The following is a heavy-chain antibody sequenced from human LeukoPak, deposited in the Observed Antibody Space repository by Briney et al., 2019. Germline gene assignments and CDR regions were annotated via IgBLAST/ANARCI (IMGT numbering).Heavy chain of an antibody. V-gene: IGHV4-4*02. CDR1: GLTFSSYSM. J-gene: IGHJ6*02. CDR2: IYHSGST. Sequence: GSLRLSCAASGLTFSSYSMNWVRQPPGKGLEWIGEIYHSGSTNYNPSLKSRVTISVDKSKNQFSLKLSSVTAADTAVYYCARDLRRQTPRIAAAGTFGMDVWGQGTTVTVSS. D-gene: IGHD6-13*01. CDR3: ARDLRRQTPRIAAAGTFGMDV.